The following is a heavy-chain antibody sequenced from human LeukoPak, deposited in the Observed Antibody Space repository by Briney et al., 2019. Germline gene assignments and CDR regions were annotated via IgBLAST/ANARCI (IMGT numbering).Heavy chain of an antibody. CDR3: AREAFGDFWSGYGYYYGMDV. Sequence: PGGSLRLSCAASGFIFNNYTMNWVRQAPGKGLEWVSSISGSSTYIYYADSVKGRFTISRDNAKNSLYLQMNSLRAEDTAVYYCAREAFGDFWSGYGYYYGMDVWGQGTTVTVSS. CDR2: ISGSSTYI. V-gene: IGHV3-21*04. D-gene: IGHD3-3*01. J-gene: IGHJ6*02. CDR1: GFIFNNYT.